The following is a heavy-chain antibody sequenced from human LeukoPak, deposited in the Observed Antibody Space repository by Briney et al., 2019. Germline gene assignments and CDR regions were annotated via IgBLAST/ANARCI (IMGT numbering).Heavy chain of an antibody. V-gene: IGHV4-34*01. CDR3: ARVRCSGGSCWFDP. D-gene: IGHD2-15*01. CDR1: GGSFSGYY. Sequence: PSETLSLTCAVYGGSFSGYYWSWIRQPPGKGLEWIGEINHSGSTNYNPSLKSRVTISVDTSKNQFSLKLSSVTAADTAVYYCARVRCSGGSCWFDPWGQGTLVTVSS. J-gene: IGHJ5*02. CDR2: INHSGST.